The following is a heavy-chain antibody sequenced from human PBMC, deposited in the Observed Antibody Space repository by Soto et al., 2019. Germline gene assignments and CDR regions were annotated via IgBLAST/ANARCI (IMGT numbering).Heavy chain of an antibody. CDR2: MNPNSGNT. CDR3: ARSHLTYDYIWGSYSYSHFDY. Sequence: GASVKVSCKASGYTFTSYDINWVRQATGQGLEWMGWMNPNSGNTGYAQKFQGRVTMTRNTSISTAYMELSSLRSEDTAVYYCARSHLTYDYIWGSYSYSHFDYWGQGTLVTVSS. CDR1: GYTFTSYD. D-gene: IGHD3-16*02. V-gene: IGHV1-8*01. J-gene: IGHJ4*02.